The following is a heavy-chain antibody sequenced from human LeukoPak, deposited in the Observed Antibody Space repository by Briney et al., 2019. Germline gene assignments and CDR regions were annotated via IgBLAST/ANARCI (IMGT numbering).Heavy chain of an antibody. CDR3: AREVRGSYVPYYFDY. Sequence: GGSLRLSCAASGFTFSSYWMHWVRQAPGKGLVWVSRINSDGSSTSYADSVKGRFTISRDNAKNTLYLQMNSLRAEDTAVYYCAREVRGSYVPYYFDYWGQGTLVTVSS. V-gene: IGHV3-74*01. D-gene: IGHD1-26*01. CDR2: INSDGSST. J-gene: IGHJ4*02. CDR1: GFTFSSYW.